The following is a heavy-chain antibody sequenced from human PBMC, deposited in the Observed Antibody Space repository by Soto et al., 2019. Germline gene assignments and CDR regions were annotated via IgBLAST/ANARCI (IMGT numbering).Heavy chain of an antibody. Sequence: PGGSLRLSCAASGFTFDDYAMYWVRQAPGKGLEWVSGISWNSGSIRYTDSVKARFTISRDNAKNSLYLQMNSLRAEDTALYYCVKDVSGRGSFYYYFGMDVWGHGTTVTVSS. CDR1: GFTFDDYA. CDR3: VKDVSGRGSFYYYFGMDV. V-gene: IGHV3-9*01. D-gene: IGHD3-16*01. J-gene: IGHJ6*02. CDR2: ISWNSGSI.